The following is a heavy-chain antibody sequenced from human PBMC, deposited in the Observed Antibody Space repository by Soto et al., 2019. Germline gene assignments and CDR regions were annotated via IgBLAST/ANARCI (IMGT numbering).Heavy chain of an antibody. CDR1: GFTFYSYT. D-gene: IGHD1-7*01. V-gene: IGHV3-30-3*01. CDR3: ARSKEWELYFDY. Sequence: QVQLVESGGGVVQPGRSLRLSCVASGFTFYSYTIHWVRQVPGKGLEWVAVISYDGTNKRYADSVKGRFTISRDNSQNTLYLQMNSLRAEDTAVYYCARSKEWELYFDYWGQGTLVTVSS. CDR2: ISYDGTNK. J-gene: IGHJ4*02.